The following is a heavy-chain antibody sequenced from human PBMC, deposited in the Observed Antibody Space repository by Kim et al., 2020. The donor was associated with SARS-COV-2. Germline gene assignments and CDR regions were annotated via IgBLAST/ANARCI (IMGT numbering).Heavy chain of an antibody. CDR3: ARAKRVRGVTLYYFDY. V-gene: IGHV1-8*01. J-gene: IGHJ4*02. CDR1: GYTFTSYD. CDR2: MNPNSGNT. Sequence: ASVKVSCKASGYTFTSYDINWVRQATGQGLEWMGWMNPNSGNTGYAQKFQGRVTMTRNTPISTAYMELSSLRSEDTAVYYCARAKRVRGVTLYYFDYWGQRTLVTVSS. D-gene: IGHD3-10*01.